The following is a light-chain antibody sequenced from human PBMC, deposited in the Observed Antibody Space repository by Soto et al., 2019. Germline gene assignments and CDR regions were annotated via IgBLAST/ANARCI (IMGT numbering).Light chain of an antibody. V-gene: IGKV1-39*01. CDR2: AAS. J-gene: IGKJ4*01. CDR1: QSIISF. Sequence: DIQMTQSPSSLSASVGDRVTITCRASQSIISFLNWYQQKPGKAPKLLIYAASSLQSGVPSRFSGSGTGTDFTLTISSLQAEDVAVYYCQQYYSTPALTFGGGTKVEIK. CDR3: QQYYSTPALT.